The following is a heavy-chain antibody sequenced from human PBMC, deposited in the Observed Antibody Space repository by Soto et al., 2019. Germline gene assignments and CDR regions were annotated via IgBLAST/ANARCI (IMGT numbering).Heavy chain of an antibody. D-gene: IGHD1-1*01. CDR2: INNDGTGI. CDR1: GFTFSNYW. J-gene: IGHJ4*02. Sequence: EVQLVESGGGLVQSGGSLRLSCAASGFTFSNYWMVWVRQAPGKGLVWVSRINNDGTGIRYADSVKGRFTISRDNGKNTLYLQMNSPRVEDTAVYYCATSPSVPGNDWGQGTLVTVSS. V-gene: IGHV3-74*01. CDR3: ATSPSVPGND.